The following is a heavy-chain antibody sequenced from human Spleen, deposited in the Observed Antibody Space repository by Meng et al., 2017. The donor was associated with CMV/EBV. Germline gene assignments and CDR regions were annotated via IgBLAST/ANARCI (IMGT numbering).Heavy chain of an antibody. CDR2: ISAYNGNT. D-gene: IGHD3-22*01. Sequence: GYTFTGDGISWVRQAPEQGLEWMGWISAYNGNTNYAQKLQGRVTMTTDTSTSTAYMELRSLRSDDTAVYYCARSGAYYYDSSGYPDYWGQGTLVTVSS. CDR3: ARSGAYYYDSSGYPDY. CDR1: GYTFTGDG. J-gene: IGHJ4*02. V-gene: IGHV1-18*01.